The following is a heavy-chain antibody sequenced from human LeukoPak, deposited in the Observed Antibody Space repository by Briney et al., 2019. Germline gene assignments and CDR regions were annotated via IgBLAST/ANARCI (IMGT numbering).Heavy chain of an antibody. Sequence: GGSLRLSCAAAGFTVSSNYMSWVRQAPGKVLEWVSVVFSGGSTYYADSVKGRFTISRDNSKNTLYLQMNSLRAEDTAVYYCARDRGYSYGYTHWFDPWGQGTLVTVSS. CDR1: GFTVSSNY. V-gene: IGHV3-66*01. D-gene: IGHD5-18*01. CDR2: VFSGGST. CDR3: ARDRGYSYGYTHWFDP. J-gene: IGHJ5*02.